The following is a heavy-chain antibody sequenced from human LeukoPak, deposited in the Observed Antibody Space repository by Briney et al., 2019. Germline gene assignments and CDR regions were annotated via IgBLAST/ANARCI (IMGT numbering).Heavy chain of an antibody. V-gene: IGHV3-30*04. CDR1: GFTFSSYA. CDR3: AKGAFAVSFWSNWFDH. D-gene: IGHD3-3*01. Sequence: PGGSLRLSCAASGFTFSSYALPWVRQAPGKGLQWVAVISYDGSNKYYADSVRGRFTISSDESKNTVYLQLNSLRADDTAVYYCAKGAFAVSFWSNWFDHWGQRTLVTVSS. CDR2: ISYDGSNK. J-gene: IGHJ5*02.